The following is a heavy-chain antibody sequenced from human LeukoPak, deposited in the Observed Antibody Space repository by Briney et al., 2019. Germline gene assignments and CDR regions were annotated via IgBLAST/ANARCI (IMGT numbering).Heavy chain of an antibody. CDR3: ARERYYYDSSGYYVDARDAFDI. V-gene: IGHV1-2*02. CDR2: INPNSGGT. CDR1: GYTFTGYY. D-gene: IGHD3-22*01. J-gene: IGHJ3*02. Sequence: ASVKVSCKASGYTFTGYYMHWVRQAPGQGLEWMGWINPNSGGTNYAQKFQGRVTMTRDTSISTAYMELSRLRPDDTAVYYCARERYYYDSSGYYVDARDAFDIWGQGTMVTVSS.